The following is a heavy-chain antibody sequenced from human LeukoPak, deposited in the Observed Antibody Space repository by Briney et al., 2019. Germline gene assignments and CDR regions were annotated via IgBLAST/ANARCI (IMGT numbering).Heavy chain of an antibody. Sequence: AGSLRLSCAASGFTFSSYSMNWVRQAPGKGLEWVSYISSSNSTIYYADSVKGRFTISRDNAKNSLYLQMNSLRAEDTAVYYCARAVGSGRHAFDIWGQGTMVTVSS. CDR3: ARAVGSGRHAFDI. D-gene: IGHD6-19*01. V-gene: IGHV3-48*01. CDR2: ISSSNSTI. CDR1: GFTFSSYS. J-gene: IGHJ3*02.